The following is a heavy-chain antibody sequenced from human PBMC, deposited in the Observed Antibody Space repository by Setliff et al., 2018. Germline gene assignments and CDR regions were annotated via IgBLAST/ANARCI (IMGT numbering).Heavy chain of an antibody. CDR3: AILGLIDAFDI. D-gene: IGHD3-16*01. CDR2: INAGNGNT. V-gene: IGHV1-3*01. Sequence: GASVKVSCKASGYTFTIYAIHWVRQAPGQRLEWMGWINAGNGNTKYSQKFQGRVTITRDTSARTAYMELSRLRSDDTAVYYCAILGLIDAFDIWGQGTMVTVSS. CDR1: GYTFTIYA. J-gene: IGHJ3*02.